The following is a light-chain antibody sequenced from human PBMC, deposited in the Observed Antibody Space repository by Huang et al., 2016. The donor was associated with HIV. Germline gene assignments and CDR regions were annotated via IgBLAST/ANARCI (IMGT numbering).Light chain of an antibody. J-gene: IGKJ4*01. V-gene: IGKV1-9*01. CDR1: QGITNY. Sequence: IQLTQSPSSLSVSVGDRVTITCRASQGITNYLAWYQQKPGKAPKLLIFATSTFQRGGPSRFSGSGSGADFTLSIAGLQPEDSATYYCQQLSAYPLTFGGGTKVEI. CDR3: QQLSAYPLT. CDR2: ATS.